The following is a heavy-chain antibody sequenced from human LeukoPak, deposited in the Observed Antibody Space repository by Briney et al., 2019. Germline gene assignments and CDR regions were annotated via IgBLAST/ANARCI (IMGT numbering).Heavy chain of an antibody. V-gene: IGHV1-2*02. Sequence: ASVKVSCKASRYTFTVYYIHWVRQAPGQGLEWMGWIDPNNGGTNYAQKFQGRVTMTRDTSITTAYMELNRLISDDTAVYYCARGVVVPAAIVLYPHYYFDYWGQGTLVTVSS. CDR3: ARGVVVPAAIVLYPHYYFDY. CDR1: RYTFTVYY. J-gene: IGHJ4*02. D-gene: IGHD2-2*01. CDR2: IDPNNGGT.